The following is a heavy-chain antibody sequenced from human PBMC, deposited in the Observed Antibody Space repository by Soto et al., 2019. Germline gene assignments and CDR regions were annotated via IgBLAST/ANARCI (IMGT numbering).Heavy chain of an antibody. CDR1: GFSLSTSGVG. CDR3: AYLPCSGGSCYWFSYSGMDV. Sequence: QIILKESGPTLVKPTQTLTLTCTFSGFSLSTSGVGVAGIRQPPGKALEWLALIYWADDKRYRPALETSLTVTKDTSKIRVVLSMTNMDSVDTATYFCAYLPCSGGSCYWFSYSGMDVRGQGTTVTVSS. D-gene: IGHD2-15*01. V-gene: IGHV2-5*02. CDR2: IYWADDK. J-gene: IGHJ6*02.